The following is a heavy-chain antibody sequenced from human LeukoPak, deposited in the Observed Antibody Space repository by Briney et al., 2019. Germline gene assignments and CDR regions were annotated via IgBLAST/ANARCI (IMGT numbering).Heavy chain of an antibody. CDR1: GFTFSSYD. Sequence: PGGSLRLSCAASGFTFSSYDMHWVRQVIGKGPEWVSAIGSAGDTYYPGSVKGRFTISRENAKNSLYLHMNSLRAGDTAVYYCTRGGSSGWRNWFDPWGQETLVTVSS. D-gene: IGHD6-19*01. V-gene: IGHV3-13*04. CDR2: IGSAGDT. CDR3: TRGGSSGWRNWFDP. J-gene: IGHJ5*02.